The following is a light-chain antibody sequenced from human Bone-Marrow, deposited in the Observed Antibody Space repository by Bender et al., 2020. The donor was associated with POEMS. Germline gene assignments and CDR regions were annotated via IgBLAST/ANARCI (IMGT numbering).Light chain of an antibody. J-gene: IGLJ3*02. Sequence: QSALTQPASVSGSPGQSITISCTGTSSDVGGYNYVSWYQQHPGKAPKLMIYDVSNRPSGVPDRFSGSKSGDTASLTISGLQPEDEADYYCCSYADSSTWVFGGGTKLTVL. CDR2: DVS. V-gene: IGLV2-23*02. CDR3: CSYADSSTWV. CDR1: SSDVGGYNY.